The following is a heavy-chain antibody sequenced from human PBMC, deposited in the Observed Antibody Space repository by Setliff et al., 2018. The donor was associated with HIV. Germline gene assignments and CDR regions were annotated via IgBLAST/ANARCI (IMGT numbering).Heavy chain of an antibody. CDR1: AGSISSSSYY. D-gene: IGHD3-16*01. Sequence: SETLSLTCNVSAGSISSSSYYWGWIRQSPGKGLEWIGYIFYTGRTYYNPSLKSRVTISVDTSKNQFSLTLNSVTAADTAVYYCARQGRLGELPLAADYWGQGTLVTVSS. J-gene: IGHJ4*02. V-gene: IGHV4-39*01. CDR2: IFYTGRT. CDR3: ARQGRLGELPLAADY.